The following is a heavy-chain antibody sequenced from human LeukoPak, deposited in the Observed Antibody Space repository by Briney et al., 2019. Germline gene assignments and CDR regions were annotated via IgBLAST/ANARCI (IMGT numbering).Heavy chain of an antibody. D-gene: IGHD3-22*01. V-gene: IGHV1-2*02. J-gene: IGHJ5*02. CDR3: ARARRITMIVVANNWFGP. Sequence: ASVKVSCKASGYTFTSYDINWVRQATGQGLEWMGWINPNSGGTNYAQKFQGRVTMTSDTSISTAYMELSRLRSDDTAVYYCARARRITMIVVANNWFGPWGQGTLVTVSS. CDR2: INPNSGGT. CDR1: GYTFTSYD.